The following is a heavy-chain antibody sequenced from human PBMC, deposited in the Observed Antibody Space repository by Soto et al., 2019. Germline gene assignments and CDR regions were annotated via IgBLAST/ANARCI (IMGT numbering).Heavy chain of an antibody. CDR2: IIPIFGTA. Sequence: QVQLVQSGAEVKKPGSSVKVSCKASGGTFSSYAISWVRQAPGQGLEWMGGIIPIFGTANYAQKFQGRVTITADESTSTAYMELSSMRSEDTAVYYCARDLEDYYDSSGKNDYWGQGTLVTVSS. CDR1: GGTFSSYA. J-gene: IGHJ4*02. CDR3: ARDLEDYYDSSGKNDY. D-gene: IGHD3-22*01. V-gene: IGHV1-69*12.